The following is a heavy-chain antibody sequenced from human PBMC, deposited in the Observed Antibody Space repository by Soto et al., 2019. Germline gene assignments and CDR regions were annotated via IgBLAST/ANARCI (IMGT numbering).Heavy chain of an antibody. J-gene: IGHJ4*02. Sequence: QVTLKESGPTLVKPTQNLTLTCTVSGFSLSSSGVGGGWIRQPPGKTVEWLTFIYWDDDKRDSPSLKSRLTTPTAASKHQMVLTLTNTDPVDTATYCCTRLVVARGYYFASWGQGTLLTVSS. CDR3: TRLVVARGYYFAS. CDR2: IYWDDDK. V-gene: IGHV2-5*02. CDR1: GFSLSSSGVG. D-gene: IGHD6-13*01.